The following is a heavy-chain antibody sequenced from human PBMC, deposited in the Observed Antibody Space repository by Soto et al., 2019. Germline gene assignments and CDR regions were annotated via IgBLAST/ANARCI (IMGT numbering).Heavy chain of an antibody. V-gene: IGHV3-23*01. D-gene: IGHD3-10*01. CDR1: GFTFSSYA. CDR2: ISGSDGST. J-gene: IGHJ6*02. Sequence: EVQLLESGGGLVQPGGSLRLSCAASGFTFSSYAMSWVRQAPGKGLEWVSAISGSDGSTYYADSVKGRFTISRDNSKNTLYLQMNSLRAEDTAVYYCAKVNSPPYYYGSGSFYYYYGMDVWGQGTTVTVSS. CDR3: AKVNSPPYYYGSGSFYYYYGMDV.